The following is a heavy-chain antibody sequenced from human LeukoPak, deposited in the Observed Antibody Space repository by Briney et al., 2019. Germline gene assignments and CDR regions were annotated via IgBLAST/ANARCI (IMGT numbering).Heavy chain of an antibody. Sequence: GGSLRLSCVASGFTFSTHNIHWVRQAPGKGLEWVSTISSSSSSYKYYADSVKGRFTISRDNAKNSLYLQMNSLRAEDTAVYYCATVSSSSPLRPMDVWGQGTTVTVSS. D-gene: IGHD2-2*01. CDR1: GFTFSTHN. CDR3: ATVSSSSPLRPMDV. V-gene: IGHV3-21*04. J-gene: IGHJ6*02. CDR2: ISSSSSSYK.